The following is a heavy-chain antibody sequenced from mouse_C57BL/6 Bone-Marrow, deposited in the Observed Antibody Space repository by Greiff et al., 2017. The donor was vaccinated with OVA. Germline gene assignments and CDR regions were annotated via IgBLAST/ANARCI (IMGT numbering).Heavy chain of an antibody. Sequence: EVKLMESGGGLVQPKGSLKLSCAASGFSFNTYAMNWVRQAPGKGLEWVARIRSKSNNYATYYADSVKDRFTISRDDSESMLYLQMNNLKTEDTAMYYCVSPLITTVVDYAMDYWGQGTSVTVSS. V-gene: IGHV10-1*01. D-gene: IGHD1-1*01. CDR1: GFSFNTYA. CDR2: IRSKSNNYAT. J-gene: IGHJ4*01. CDR3: VSPLITTVVDYAMDY.